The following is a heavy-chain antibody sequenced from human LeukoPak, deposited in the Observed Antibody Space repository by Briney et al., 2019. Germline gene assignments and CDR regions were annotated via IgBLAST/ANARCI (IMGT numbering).Heavy chain of an antibody. CDR2: VNPYNGDT. CDR3: AREGYGSGSHYTSDY. J-gene: IGHJ4*02. V-gene: IGHV1-2*06. CDR1: GYTFTDYY. Sequence: GASVKVSCKASGYTFTDYYMHWVRQAPGQGLEWMGRVNPYNGDTSYTQKFQGRVTVTRDTSINAAYMELSRLRSDDTAVYYCAREGYGSGSHYTSDYWGQGTLVTVSS. D-gene: IGHD3-10*01.